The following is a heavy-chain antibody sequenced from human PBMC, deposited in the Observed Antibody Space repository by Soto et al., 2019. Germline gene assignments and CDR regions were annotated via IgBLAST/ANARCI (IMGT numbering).Heavy chain of an antibody. Sequence: GESLKISCKGSGYSFTSYWIGWVRQMPGKGLEWMGIIYPGDSDTRYSPSFQGQVTISADKSISTAYLQWSSLKASDTAMYYCARTRAPGRYYYGMDVWGQGTTGTVSS. CDR3: ARTRAPGRYYYGMDV. CDR1: GYSFTSYW. D-gene: IGHD2-15*01. J-gene: IGHJ6*02. V-gene: IGHV5-51*01. CDR2: IYPGDSDT.